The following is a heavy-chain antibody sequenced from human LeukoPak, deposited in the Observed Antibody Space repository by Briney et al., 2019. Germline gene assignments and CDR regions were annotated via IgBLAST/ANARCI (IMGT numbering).Heavy chain of an antibody. Sequence: SETLSLTCTVSGGSISSYYWSWIRQPPGKGLEWIGYIYYSGSTNYNPSLKSRVTMSLDTSKSQFSLKLSSVTAADTAVYFCAREVIIRGVTHFDYWGQGALVTVSS. D-gene: IGHD3-10*01. CDR1: GGSISSYY. CDR2: IYYSGST. CDR3: AREVIIRGVTHFDY. J-gene: IGHJ4*02. V-gene: IGHV4-59*12.